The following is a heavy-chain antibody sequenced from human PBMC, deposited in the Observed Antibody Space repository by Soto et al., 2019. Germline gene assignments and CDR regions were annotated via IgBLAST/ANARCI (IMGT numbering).Heavy chain of an antibody. Sequence: QVQLQQSEPGLVKPSQTLSLTCAISGDSVSSSSVTWNWIRQSPSRGLEWLGRTYYRSKWYNDYAESVKSRITINPDTSKNQFSLHLNSVTPEATAVYYCVRLIGNSWLDFWGQGTLVTVSS. D-gene: IGHD1-26*01. V-gene: IGHV6-1*01. CDR1: GDSVSSSSVT. CDR2: TYYRSKWYN. CDR3: VRLIGNSWLDF. J-gene: IGHJ5*01.